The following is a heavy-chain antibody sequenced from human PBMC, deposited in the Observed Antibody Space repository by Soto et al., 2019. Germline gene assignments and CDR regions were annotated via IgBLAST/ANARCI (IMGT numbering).Heavy chain of an antibody. V-gene: IGHV5-10-1*01. CDR2: IDPSDSYT. CDR3: ARLPTSRSNYDFWSGYHANDAFDI. Sequence: PGESLKISCKGSGYSFTSYWISWVRQMPGKGLEWMGRIDPSDSYTNYSPSFQSHVTISADKSISTAYLQWSSLKASDTAMYYCARLPTSRSNYDFWSGYHANDAFDIWGQGTMVTVSS. CDR1: GYSFTSYW. J-gene: IGHJ3*02. D-gene: IGHD3-3*01.